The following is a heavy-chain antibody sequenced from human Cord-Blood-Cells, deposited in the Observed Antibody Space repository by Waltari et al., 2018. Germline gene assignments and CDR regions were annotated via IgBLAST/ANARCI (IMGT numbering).Heavy chain of an antibody. CDR3: ARGPSLTGDDY. CDR2: INHSGST. V-gene: IGHV4-34*01. Sequence: QVQLQQWGAGLLKPAETLSLPCAVYGGSFTGYSWSGIRQPPGQGREWIGEINHSGSTNYNPSLKSRVTISVDTSKNQFSLKLSSVTAADTAVYYCARGPSLTGDDYWGQGTLVTVSS. CDR1: GGSFTGYS. J-gene: IGHJ4*02. D-gene: IGHD7-27*01.